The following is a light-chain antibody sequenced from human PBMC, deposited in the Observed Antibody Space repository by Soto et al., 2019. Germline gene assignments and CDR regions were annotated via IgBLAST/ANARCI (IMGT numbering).Light chain of an antibody. CDR2: DAS. CDR1: QTISSW. CDR3: QQNENCWT. J-gene: IGKJ4*02. V-gene: IGKV1-5*01. Sequence: DIQMTESPXTXPXXXGXXXAXTFRASQTISSWLAWYQQIPGKAPKLLIYDASNLESGVPSRFSGSGSGTELTLTLSSLQPDDFAVYYSQQNENCWTFAAGTKVDI.